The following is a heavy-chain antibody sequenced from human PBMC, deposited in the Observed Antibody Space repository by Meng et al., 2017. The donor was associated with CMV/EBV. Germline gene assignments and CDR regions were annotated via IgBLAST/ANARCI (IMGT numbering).Heavy chain of an antibody. CDR2: MWNKGSDR. Sequence: GESLKISYAGSGFTFSYYGMHWVRQAPGKGLEWVAFMWNKGSDRYYAESVKGRFTISRDNSEKTLYLQMNRLRHDDTAVYYCAKDGNGYNLGYWGQGTLVTVSS. V-gene: IGHV3-30*02. CDR3: AKDGNGYNLGY. CDR1: GFTFSYYG. D-gene: IGHD1-1*01. J-gene: IGHJ4*02.